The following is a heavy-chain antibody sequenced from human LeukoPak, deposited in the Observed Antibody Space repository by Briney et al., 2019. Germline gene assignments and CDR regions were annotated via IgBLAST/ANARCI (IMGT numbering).Heavy chain of an antibody. J-gene: IGHJ4*02. Sequence: SETLSLTCTVSGGSISSYYWSWIRQPPGKGLEWIGYIHYSGSTNYNPSLKSRVTISVDTSKNQFSLKLSSVTAADTAVYYCARGLPSHDYGEPPFDYWGQGTLVSVSS. CDR3: ARGLPSHDYGEPPFDY. CDR2: IHYSGST. D-gene: IGHD4-17*01. CDR1: GGSISSYY. V-gene: IGHV4-59*01.